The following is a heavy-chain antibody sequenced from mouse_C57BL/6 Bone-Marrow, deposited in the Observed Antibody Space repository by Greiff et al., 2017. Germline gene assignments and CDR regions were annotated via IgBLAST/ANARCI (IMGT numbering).Heavy chain of an antibody. Sequence: DVQLVESGGDLVKPGGSLKLSCAASGFTFSSYGMSWVRQTPDKRLEWVATISSGGSYTYYPDSVKGRYTISRDNAKNTLYLQMSSLKSEDTAMYSWARQIYYDSNYAMDYWGQGTAVPVSS. CDR2: ISSGGSYT. CDR3: ARQIYYDSNYAMDY. J-gene: IGHJ4*01. CDR1: GFTFSSYG. D-gene: IGHD2-4*01. V-gene: IGHV5-6*01.